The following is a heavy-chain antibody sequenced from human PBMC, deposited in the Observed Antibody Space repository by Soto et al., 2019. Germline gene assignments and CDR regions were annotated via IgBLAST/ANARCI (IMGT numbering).Heavy chain of an antibody. D-gene: IGHD1-26*01. Sequence: PVNVSRKTSGFGYTSYPFGWVRQAPGQGLEWLAWVHPYEGTTKVAHQFRDRITLTTDASAATVFMELTRLTSDDTAVYFCAREYYSSTTWIDYWGQGTLVTVS. CDR2: VHPYEGTT. CDR3: AREYYSSTTWIDY. CDR1: GFGYTSYP. V-gene: IGHV1-18*04. J-gene: IGHJ4*02.